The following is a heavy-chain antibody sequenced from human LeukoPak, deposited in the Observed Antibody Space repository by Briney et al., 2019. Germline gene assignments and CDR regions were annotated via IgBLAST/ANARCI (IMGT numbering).Heavy chain of an antibody. D-gene: IGHD1-26*01. Sequence: QPGGSLRLSCAASGFTFSSYAMHWVRQAPGKGLEWVAVISYDGSNKYYADSVKGRFTISRDNSKNTLYLQMNSLRAEDTAVYYCARVSYRLKWELPELDYWGQGTLVTVSS. J-gene: IGHJ4*02. V-gene: IGHV3-30-3*01. CDR3: ARVSYRLKWELPELDY. CDR2: ISYDGSNK. CDR1: GFTFSSYA.